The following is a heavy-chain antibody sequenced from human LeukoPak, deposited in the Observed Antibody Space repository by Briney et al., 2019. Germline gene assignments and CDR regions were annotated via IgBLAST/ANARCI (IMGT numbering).Heavy chain of an antibody. CDR3: AREARERGYSGYDDY. J-gene: IGHJ4*02. V-gene: IGHV1-69*05. CDR1: GGTFSSYA. D-gene: IGHD5-12*01. CDR2: IIPIFGTA. Sequence: SVKVSCKASGGTFSSYAISWVRHAPGQGLEWMGRIIPIFGTANYAQKFQGRVTITTDESTSTAYMELSSLRSEDTAVYYCAREARERGYSGYDDYWGQGTLVTVSS.